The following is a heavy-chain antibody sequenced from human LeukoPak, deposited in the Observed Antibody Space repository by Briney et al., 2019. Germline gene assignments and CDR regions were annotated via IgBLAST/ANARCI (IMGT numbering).Heavy chain of an antibody. V-gene: IGHV4-34*01. CDR2: INHSGST. Sequence: SETLSLTCAVYGGSFSGYYWSWIRQPPGKGPEWIGEINHSGSTNYNPSLKSRVTISVDTSKNQFSLKLSSVTAADTAAYYCARLVVVAATTDYWGQGTLVTVSS. D-gene: IGHD2-15*01. J-gene: IGHJ4*02. CDR3: ARLVVVAATTDY. CDR1: GGSFSGYY.